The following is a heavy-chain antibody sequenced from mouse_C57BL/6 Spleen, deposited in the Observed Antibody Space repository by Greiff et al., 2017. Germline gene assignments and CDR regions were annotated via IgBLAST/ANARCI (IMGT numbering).Heavy chain of an antibody. CDR1: GYTFTSYW. CDR2: INPSNGGT. CDR3: ASPHYYGSSYDWYFDV. J-gene: IGHJ1*03. V-gene: IGHV1-53*01. D-gene: IGHD1-1*01. Sequence: VKLKQPGTELVKPGASVKLSCKASGYTFTSYWMHWVKQRPGQGLEWIGNINPSNGGTNYNEKFKSKATLTVDKSSSTAYMQLSSLTSEDSAVYYCASPHYYGSSYDWYFDVWGTGTTVTVSS.